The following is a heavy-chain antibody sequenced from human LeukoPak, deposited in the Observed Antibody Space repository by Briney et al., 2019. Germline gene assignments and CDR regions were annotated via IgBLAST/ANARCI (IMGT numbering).Heavy chain of an antibody. D-gene: IGHD3-10*01. CDR3: ARQVYYGGYYYYYMDV. V-gene: IGHV4-38-2*01. J-gene: IGHJ6*03. Sequence: PSETLSLTCAVPGYSISSGYYWGWIRQPPGKGLEWIGSIYHSGSTYYNPSLKSRVTISVDTSKNQFSLKLSSVTAADTAVYYCARQVYYGGYYYYYMDVWGKGTTVTVSS. CDR2: IYHSGST. CDR1: GYSISSGYY.